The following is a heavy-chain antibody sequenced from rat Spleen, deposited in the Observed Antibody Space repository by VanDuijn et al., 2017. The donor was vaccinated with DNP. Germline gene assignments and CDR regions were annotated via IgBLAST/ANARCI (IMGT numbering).Heavy chain of an antibody. D-gene: IGHD1-2*01. Sequence: EVQLVESGGGLVQPGRSLKVSCAASGFTFSDYGMAWVRQAPSKGLEWVATITTSGGATYYRDSVKGRFTVSRNNAESTLYLQMDSLRSDDTATDYCASYSLIKRTWDYWGQGVTVTVSS. J-gene: IGHJ2*01. CDR2: ITTSGGAT. CDR3: ASYSLIKRTWDY. V-gene: IGHV5S13*01. CDR1: GFTFSDYG.